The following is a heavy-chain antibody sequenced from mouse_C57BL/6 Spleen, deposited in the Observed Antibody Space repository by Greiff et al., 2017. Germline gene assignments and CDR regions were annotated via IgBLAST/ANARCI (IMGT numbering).Heavy chain of an antibody. Sequence: VHLVESGAELARPGASVKLSCKASGYTFTSYGISWVKQRTGQGLEWIGEIYPRSGNTYYNEKFKGKATLTVDKSSSTAYMELRSLPSEDSAVYFCARITTVVAKGAMDYWGQGTSVTVSS. CDR1: GYTFTSYG. V-gene: IGHV1-81*01. CDR3: ARITTVVAKGAMDY. J-gene: IGHJ4*01. CDR2: IYPRSGNT. D-gene: IGHD1-1*01.